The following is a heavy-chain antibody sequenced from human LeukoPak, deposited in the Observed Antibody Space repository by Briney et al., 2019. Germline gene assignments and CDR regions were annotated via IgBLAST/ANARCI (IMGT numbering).Heavy chain of an antibody. V-gene: IGHV3-21*01. Sequence: PGGSLRLSCAASGFTFSSYSMNWVRQAPGKGLEWVSSISSSSSYIYYADSVKGRFTISRDNAKNSLYLQMNSLRAEDTAVYYCARYARDGYNYDDYWGQGTLVTVSS. D-gene: IGHD5-24*01. J-gene: IGHJ4*02. CDR1: GFTFSSYS. CDR3: ARYARDGYNYDDY. CDR2: ISSSSSYI.